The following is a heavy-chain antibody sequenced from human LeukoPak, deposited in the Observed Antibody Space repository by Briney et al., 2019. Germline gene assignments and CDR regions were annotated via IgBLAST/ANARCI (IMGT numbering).Heavy chain of an antibody. CDR3: ARNNWGQRNFDY. V-gene: IGHV4-59*01. Sequence: SETLSLTCTVSGGPIISYYWSWVRQPPGKGLEWIGYIYYSGSTNYNPSLKSRVTISLATSKNQFSLKLSSVTAADTAVYYCARNNWGQRNFDYWGQGTLVTVSS. D-gene: IGHD7-27*01. CDR1: GGPIISYY. J-gene: IGHJ4*02. CDR2: IYYSGST.